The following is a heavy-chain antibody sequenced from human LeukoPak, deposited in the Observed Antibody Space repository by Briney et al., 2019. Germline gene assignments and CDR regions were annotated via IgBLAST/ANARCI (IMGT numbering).Heavy chain of an antibody. CDR3: ASPLVGATTN. J-gene: IGHJ4*02. CDR2: ISSSSSTI. V-gene: IGHV3-48*01. Sequence: GRSLRLSCAASGFTFSSYSMNWVRQAPGKGLEWVSYISSSSSTIYYADSVKGRFTNSRDNAKNSLYLQMNSLRAEDTAVYYCASPLVGATTNWGQGTLVTVSS. CDR1: GFTFSSYS. D-gene: IGHD1-26*01.